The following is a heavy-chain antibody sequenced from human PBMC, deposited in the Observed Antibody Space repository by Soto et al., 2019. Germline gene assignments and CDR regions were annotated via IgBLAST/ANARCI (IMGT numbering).Heavy chain of an antibody. D-gene: IGHD3-22*01. J-gene: IGHJ4*02. CDR1: GGTFSSYA. CDR3: ARGRPPYYYDSSGYYYDY. CDR2: IIPIFGTA. V-gene: IGHV1-69*06. Sequence: ASVKVSCKASGGTFSSYAISWVRQAPGQGLEWMGGIIPIFGTANYAQKSQGRVTITADKSTSTAYMELSSLRSEDTAVYYCARGRPPYYYDSSGYYYDYWGQGTLVTVSS.